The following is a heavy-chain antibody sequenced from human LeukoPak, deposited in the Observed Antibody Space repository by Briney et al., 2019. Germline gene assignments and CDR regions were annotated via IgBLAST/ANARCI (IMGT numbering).Heavy chain of an antibody. CDR2: TYYASKWYN. CDR1: GDSVSSNSAT. D-gene: IGHD1-26*01. Sequence: SQTLSLTCAISGDSVSSNSATWNWIRQSPSRGLEWLGRTYYASKWYNDHAVSVNSRIAINPDTSKNQFSLQLNSVTPEDTAVYYCARKIVGADYMDVWGKGTTVPVSS. V-gene: IGHV6-1*01. CDR3: ARKIVGADYMDV. J-gene: IGHJ6*03.